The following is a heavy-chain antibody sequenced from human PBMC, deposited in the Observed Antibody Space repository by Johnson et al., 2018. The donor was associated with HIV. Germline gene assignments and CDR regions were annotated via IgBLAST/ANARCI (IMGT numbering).Heavy chain of an antibody. CDR1: GFTVSSNY. CDR3: ARPVIAADDAFDI. V-gene: IGHV3-66*04. CDR2: IYSGGST. J-gene: IGHJ3*02. D-gene: IGHD6-13*01. Sequence: VQLVESGGHLVQPGGSLRLSCAASGFTVSSNYMSWVRQAPGKGLEWVSVIYSGGSTYYADSVKGRFTISRDISKNTLFLQMNSLRAEDTAVYYCARPVIAADDAFDIWGQGTMVTVSS.